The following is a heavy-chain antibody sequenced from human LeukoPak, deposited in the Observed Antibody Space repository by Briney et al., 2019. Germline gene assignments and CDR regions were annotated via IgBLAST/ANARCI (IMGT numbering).Heavy chain of an antibody. J-gene: IGHJ5*01. CDR3: ARLTGPQWLLLPFWFDS. CDR1: GFTFSRNG. D-gene: IGHD3-22*01. Sequence: GGSLRLSCAASGFTFSRNGMTWVRQAPGKGLEWVANIKQDGSEKYYVDSVKGRFTISRDNAKNSLYLQMNSLTADDTAVYYCARLTGPQWLLLPFWFDSWGQGTLVTVSS. V-gene: IGHV3-7*01. CDR2: IKQDGSEK.